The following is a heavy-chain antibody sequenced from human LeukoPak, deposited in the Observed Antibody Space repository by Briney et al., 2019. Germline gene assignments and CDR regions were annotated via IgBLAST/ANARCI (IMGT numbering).Heavy chain of an antibody. CDR3: AISSTTVTPGYFDY. V-gene: IGHV4-30-4*01. CDR2: IYYSGST. CDR1: GGSISSGDYY. J-gene: IGHJ4*02. D-gene: IGHD4-17*01. Sequence: PSETLSLTCTVSGGSISSGDYYWSWIRQPPGTGLEWIGYIYYSGSTYYNPSLKSRVTISVDTSKNQFSLKLSSVTAADTAVYYCAISSTTVTPGYFDYWGQGTLVTVSS.